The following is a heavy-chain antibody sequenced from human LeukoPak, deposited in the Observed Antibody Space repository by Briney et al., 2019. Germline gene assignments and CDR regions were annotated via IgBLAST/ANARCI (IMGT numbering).Heavy chain of an antibody. J-gene: IGHJ4*02. CDR3: ARKGRLLWFGESLDY. CDR2: INHGGST. V-gene: IGHV4-34*01. CDR1: GGSFSGYY. Sequence: PSETLSLTCAVYGGSFSGYYWSWIRQPPGKGLEWIGEINHGGSTNYNPSLKSRVTISVDTSKNQFSLKLSSVTAADTAVYYCARKGRLLWFGESLDYRGQGTLVTVSS. D-gene: IGHD3-10*01.